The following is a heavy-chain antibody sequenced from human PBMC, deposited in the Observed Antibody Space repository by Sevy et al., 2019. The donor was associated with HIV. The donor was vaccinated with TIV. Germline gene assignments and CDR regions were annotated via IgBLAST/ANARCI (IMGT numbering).Heavy chain of an antibody. D-gene: IGHD2-21*01. CDR2: INEDGSEK. J-gene: IGHJ4*02. CDR3: ARDVAAGDF. V-gene: IGHV3-7*01. Sequence: GGSLRLSCAASGFTFTRYWMSWVRQAPGKGLEGVANINEDGSEKYYVDSVKGRLTISRDNARKSLHLQMNSLRAEDTAIYYCARDVAAGDFWGQGTLVTVSS. CDR1: GFTFTRYW.